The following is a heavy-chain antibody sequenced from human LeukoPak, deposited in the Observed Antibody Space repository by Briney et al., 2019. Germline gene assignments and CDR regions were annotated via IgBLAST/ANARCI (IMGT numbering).Heavy chain of an antibody. CDR3: ATYSDTFYFDC. Sequence: RGESLKISCKGSGYNFTSYWIAWVRQMPGRGLEWMGIIYPGDSDTRYSPSFQGQVIISADKSISTAYLQWSSLKASDTAIYYCATYSDTFYFDCWGQGTLVTVSS. J-gene: IGHJ4*02. V-gene: IGHV5-51*01. D-gene: IGHD3-16*01. CDR1: GYNFTSYW. CDR2: IYPGDSDT.